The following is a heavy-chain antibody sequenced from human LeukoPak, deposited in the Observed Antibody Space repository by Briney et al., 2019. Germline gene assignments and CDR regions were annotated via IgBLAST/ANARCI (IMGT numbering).Heavy chain of an antibody. CDR1: GFTFGSYA. Sequence: GGSLRLSCAASGFTFGSYAMNWVRQAPGKGLEWVSTISGSGGRTYYADSVKGRFTISRDNSKNTLYMQMNSLRVEDTAVYYCAKNILTGFRYFDYWGQGTLVTVSS. J-gene: IGHJ4*02. CDR2: ISGSGGRT. CDR3: AKNILTGFRYFDY. D-gene: IGHD3-9*01. V-gene: IGHV3-23*01.